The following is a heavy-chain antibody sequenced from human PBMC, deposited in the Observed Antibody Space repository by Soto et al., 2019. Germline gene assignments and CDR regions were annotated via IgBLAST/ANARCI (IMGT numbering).Heavy chain of an antibody. V-gene: IGHV4-59*08. D-gene: IGHD4-17*01. CDR2: IYYSGST. J-gene: IGHJ4*02. CDR1: GGSISSYY. CDR3: ARRYGRYFDY. Sequence: QVQLQESGPGLVKPSETLSLTCTVSGGSISSYYWSWIRQPPGKGLEWIGYIYYSGSTNYNPSLXSXAXIXXDTSQNQFSLKLSSMTAADTAVYYCARRYGRYFDYWGQGTLVTVSS.